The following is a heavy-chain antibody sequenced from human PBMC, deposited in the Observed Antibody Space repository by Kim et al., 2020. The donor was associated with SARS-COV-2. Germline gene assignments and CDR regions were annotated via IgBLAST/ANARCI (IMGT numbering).Heavy chain of an antibody. D-gene: IGHD3-3*01. CDR2: ISPYNGDT. CDR1: GYTFLNYA. Sequence: ASVKVSCKASGYTFLNYAISWVRQAPGQGLQWMGRISPYNGDTDSVQRLQGRLAMTTDTSTSTAYMELRSLRSDDTAVYFCARDSWSGYQNNSYYYYFDVWGTGTTVTVSS. V-gene: IGHV1-18*01. CDR3: ARDSWSGYQNNSYYYYFDV. J-gene: IGHJ6*03.